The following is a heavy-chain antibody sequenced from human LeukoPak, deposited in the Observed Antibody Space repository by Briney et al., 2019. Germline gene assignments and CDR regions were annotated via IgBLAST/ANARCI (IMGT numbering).Heavy chain of an antibody. J-gene: IGHJ4*02. V-gene: IGHV4-39*07. CDR2: IYYTGST. CDR3: ARGLWGNYHFDY. Sequence: SETLSLTCTVSGGSIRSSSYYWGWIRQPPGKGLEWIGSIYYTGSTYYNPSLKSRVTISVDTSKNQFSLKLNSVTAADTAVYYCARGLWGNYHFDYWGQGTLVTVSS. CDR1: GGSIRSSSYY. D-gene: IGHD1-7*01.